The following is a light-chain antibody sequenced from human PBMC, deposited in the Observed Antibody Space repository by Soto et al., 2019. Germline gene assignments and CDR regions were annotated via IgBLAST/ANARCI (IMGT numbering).Light chain of an antibody. CDR2: SDD. CDR3: AAWGDSLNTWV. V-gene: IGLV1-44*01. Sequence: QSVLTQPPSASGTPGQRVTFSCSGSSSNIGSNAVSWYQHFPGTAPKVLIYSDDQRPSGVPDRFSGSKSGTSASLAISGLRAEDEADYFCAAWGDSLNTWVFGGGTKVTVL. CDR1: SSNIGSNA. J-gene: IGLJ3*02.